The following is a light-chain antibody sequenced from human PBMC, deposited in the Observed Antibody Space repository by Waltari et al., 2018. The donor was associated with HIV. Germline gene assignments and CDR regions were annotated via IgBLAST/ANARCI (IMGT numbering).Light chain of an antibody. J-gene: IGKJ2*01. CDR2: GAS. Sequence: DIQMTQSPSSLSASIGAGVTITCRASQDINTYLAWYQQKPGQVPKLVMYGASTLHSGVPSRFSGSGSGTVFTLTISSLQSEDFATYFCQQYDSGPRGITFGQGTMLEIK. CDR1: QDINTY. CDR3: QQYDSGPRGIT. V-gene: IGKV1-27*01.